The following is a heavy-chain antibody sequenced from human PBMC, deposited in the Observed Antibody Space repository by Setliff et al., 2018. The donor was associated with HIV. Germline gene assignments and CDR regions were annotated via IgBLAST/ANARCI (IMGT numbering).Heavy chain of an antibody. D-gene: IGHD2-2*01. CDR3: AHSLYCSSSNCSGLLVDY. CDR1: GFSLTTSAVG. J-gene: IGHJ4*02. CDR2: IYWDDDK. Sequence: SGPTLVNPTQTLTLTCAFSGFSLTTSAVGVGWIRQPPGKALEWLALIYWDDDKRYRSSLKSRLTITKDTSKNQVVLTMTNMDPVDTATYYCAHSLYCSSSNCSGLLVDYWGQGTLVTV. V-gene: IGHV2-5*02.